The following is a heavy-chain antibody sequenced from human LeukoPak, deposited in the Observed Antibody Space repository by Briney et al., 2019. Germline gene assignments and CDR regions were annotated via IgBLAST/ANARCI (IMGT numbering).Heavy chain of an antibody. D-gene: IGHD2-2*01. CDR3: ARRLTQYDCFDP. V-gene: IGHV6-1*01. CDR1: VDSVSSNSVT. CDR2: TYYGSTWYN. J-gene: IGHJ5*02. Sequence: SQTLSLTCAISVDSVSSNSVTWTWIRQSPSRGLEWLGRTYYGSTWYNDYAVSVRGRITVNPDTSKNQFSLHLNSVTPEDTAVYYCARRLTQYDCFDPWGQGILVTVSS.